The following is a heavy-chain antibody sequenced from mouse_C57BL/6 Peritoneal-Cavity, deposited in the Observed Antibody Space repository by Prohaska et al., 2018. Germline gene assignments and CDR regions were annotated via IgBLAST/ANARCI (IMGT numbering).Heavy chain of an antibody. V-gene: IGHV14-4*01. Sequence: EFQLHQSGAELVRRGASVKLSCTSFGFNFIDVYMHLVKQRTEQGLEWIGWIDPENGDTEYASKFQGKATITEDTSSNTAYLQLSSLTSEDTAVYYCTTPYYYGSRNWGQGTTLTVSS. J-gene: IGHJ2*01. CDR2: IDPENGDT. D-gene: IGHD1-1*01. CDR1: GFNFIDVY. CDR3: TTPYYYGSRN.